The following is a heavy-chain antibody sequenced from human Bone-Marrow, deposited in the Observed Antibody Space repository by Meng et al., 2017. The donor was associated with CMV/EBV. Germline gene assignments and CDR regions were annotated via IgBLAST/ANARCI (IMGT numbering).Heavy chain of an antibody. CDR2: IRYDGSNR. Sequence: GGSLRLSCAASEFIFSNFGMHWVRQAPGKGLEWVAFIRYDGSNRYYVDSVKGRFTISRDNSKNQFSLKLSSVTAADTAVYYCARDLIHYYGRDFWGQGTMVTVSS. J-gene: IGHJ6*02. CDR1: EFIFSNFG. V-gene: IGHV3-30*02. CDR3: ARDLIHYYGRDF.